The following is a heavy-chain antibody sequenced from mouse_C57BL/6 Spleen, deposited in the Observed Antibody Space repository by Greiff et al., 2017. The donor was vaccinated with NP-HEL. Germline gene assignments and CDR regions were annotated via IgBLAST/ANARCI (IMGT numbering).Heavy chain of an antibody. D-gene: IGHD1-1*01. Sequence: EVHLVESGGGLVKPGGSLKLSCAASGFTFSDYGMHWVRQAPEKGLEWVAYISSGSSTIYYADTVKGRFTISRDNAKNTLFLLMTSLRSEDTAMYYCARDYYGSSRFAYWGQGTLVTVSA. J-gene: IGHJ3*01. CDR3: ARDYYGSSRFAY. CDR2: ISSGSSTI. V-gene: IGHV5-17*01. CDR1: GFTFSDYG.